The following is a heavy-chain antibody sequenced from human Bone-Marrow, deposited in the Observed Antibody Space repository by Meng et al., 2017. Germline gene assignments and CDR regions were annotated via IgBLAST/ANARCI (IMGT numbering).Heavy chain of an antibody. D-gene: IGHD6-19*01. Sequence: QVQLQESGPGLVKPSGTLSLTCDVSGGSISSSNWWSWVRQPPGKGLEWIGEISQSGSTNYNPSLKSRVTISLDKSKTQLSLKLNSVTAADTAVYYCARGSFTSGWGFWGQGTLVTVSS. V-gene: IGHV4-4*02. CDR1: GGSISSSNW. J-gene: IGHJ4*02. CDR3: ARGSFTSGWGF. CDR2: ISQSGST.